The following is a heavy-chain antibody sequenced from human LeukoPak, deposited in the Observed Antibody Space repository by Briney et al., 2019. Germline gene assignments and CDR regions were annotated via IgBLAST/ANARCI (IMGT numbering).Heavy chain of an antibody. V-gene: IGHV3-23*01. J-gene: IGHJ6*02. CDR2: IPGSGGAT. Sequence: GGSLRLSCEASGFTFSSYAIRWVRQAPGTGLEWVSSIPGSGGATYYADSVRGRFSISRDNSKNTVLLQMNSLRVEDTAVYYCAKGIGYGGMDVWGQGTTLIVSS. D-gene: IGHD5-12*01. CDR1: GFTFSSYA. CDR3: AKGIGYGGMDV.